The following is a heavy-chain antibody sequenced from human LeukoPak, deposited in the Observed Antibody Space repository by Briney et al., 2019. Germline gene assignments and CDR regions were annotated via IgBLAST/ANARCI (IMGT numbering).Heavy chain of an antibody. CDR2: IYPGDSDT. CDR3: ARRDPQGVVAAAGRFDDAFDI. Sequence: GESLKISCKGSGYSFTSYWIGWVRQMPGKGLEWMGIIYPGDSDTRYSPSFQGQVTISADKSISTAYLQWSSLKASDTAMYYCARRDPQGVVAAAGRFDDAFDIWGQGTMVTVSS. J-gene: IGHJ3*02. V-gene: IGHV5-51*01. D-gene: IGHD6-13*01. CDR1: GYSFTSYW.